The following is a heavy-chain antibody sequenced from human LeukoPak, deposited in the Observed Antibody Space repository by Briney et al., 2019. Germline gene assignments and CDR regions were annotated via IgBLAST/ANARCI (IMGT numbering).Heavy chain of an antibody. Sequence: PGRSLRLSCAASGFTFDDYGMHWVRQAPGQGLEWVSGISWNSDKIGYADSVKGRFTISRDNANNSLYLQMNGLRPEDTALYYCAKGQWLVVSGMDVWGQGTTVTVSS. V-gene: IGHV3-9*01. CDR3: AKGQWLVVSGMDV. CDR1: GFTFDDYG. D-gene: IGHD6-19*01. CDR2: ISWNSDKI. J-gene: IGHJ6*02.